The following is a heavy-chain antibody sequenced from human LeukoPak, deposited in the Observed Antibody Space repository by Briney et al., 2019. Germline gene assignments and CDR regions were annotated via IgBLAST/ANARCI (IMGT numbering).Heavy chain of an antibody. CDR2: IYYSGNT. Sequence: PSETLSLTCTVSGGSISSSTYYWGWIRQPPGKGLEWIGSIYYSGNTNYNPSLKSRVTISVDTSKNQFSLKLSSVTAADTAVYYCARALELERLEGWFDPWGQGTLVTVSS. J-gene: IGHJ5*02. V-gene: IGHV4-39*07. CDR1: GGSISSSTYY. D-gene: IGHD1-1*01. CDR3: ARALELERLEGWFDP.